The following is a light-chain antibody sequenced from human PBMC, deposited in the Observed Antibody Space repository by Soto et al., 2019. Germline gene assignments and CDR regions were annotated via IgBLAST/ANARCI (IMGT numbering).Light chain of an antibody. CDR3: MQGVQTPRT. J-gene: IGKJ1*01. CDR1: QSLLLSNGYNY. V-gene: IGKV2-28*01. Sequence: DIEMTQSPLSLPVTPGESASISCRASQSLLLSNGYNYVDWYLQKPGQPPQLLIYLGSNRAPGVPDRVSGSGSGTDFTLKISTVEAEDVGVFYCMQGVQTPRTFGQGTKVEIK. CDR2: LGS.